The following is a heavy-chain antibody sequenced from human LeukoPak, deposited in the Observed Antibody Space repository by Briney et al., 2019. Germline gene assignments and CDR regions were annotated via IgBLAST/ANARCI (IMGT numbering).Heavy chain of an antibody. Sequence: SETLSLTCAVYGGSFSGYYWSWIRQPPGKGLEWIGEINHSGSTNYNPSLKSRVTISVDTSKNQFSLKLSSVTAADTAVYYCARGLGYYDSSGYWYWGQGTLVTVSS. CDR1: GGSFSGYY. V-gene: IGHV4-34*01. CDR3: ARGLGYYDSSGYWY. J-gene: IGHJ4*02. CDR2: INHSGST. D-gene: IGHD3-22*01.